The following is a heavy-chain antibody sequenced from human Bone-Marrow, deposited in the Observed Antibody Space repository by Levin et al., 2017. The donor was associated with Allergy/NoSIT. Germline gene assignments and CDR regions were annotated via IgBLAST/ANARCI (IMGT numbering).Heavy chain of an antibody. CDR3: ARGGMFSHDSSGYPFDY. Sequence: SETLSLTCTVSGGSIGSSDYYWSWIRQTPGKGLEWIGCIYYLGHTYYNRSLKSRVTISMDTSQNQLSLKLRSVTAADTVVYYCARGGMFSHDSSGYPFDYWGQGTQVAVSS. CDR1: GGSIGSSDYY. V-gene: IGHV4-30-4*01. J-gene: IGHJ4*02. CDR2: IYYLGHT. D-gene: IGHD3-22*01.